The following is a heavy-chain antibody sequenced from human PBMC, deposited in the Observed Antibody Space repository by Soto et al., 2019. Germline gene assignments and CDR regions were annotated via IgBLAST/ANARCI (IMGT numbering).Heavy chain of an antibody. CDR3: ATLPRPGS. V-gene: IGHV1-69*01. CDR2: ITHVFDTT. Sequence: QVQLVQSGAEVKKSGSSVKVSCKASGGTFDSYVFNWVRQAPGQGLEWMGEITHVFDTTKYAQKFQGRVTITADESSSTAYMELSSLRSDDTAVYYCATLPRPGSWGQGTLVTVSS. J-gene: IGHJ4*02. CDR1: GGTFDSYV. D-gene: IGHD2-15*01.